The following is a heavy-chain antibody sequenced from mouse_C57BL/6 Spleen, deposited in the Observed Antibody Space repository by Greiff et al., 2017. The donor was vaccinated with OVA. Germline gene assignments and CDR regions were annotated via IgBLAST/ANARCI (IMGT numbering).Heavy chain of an antibody. CDR3: ARVDYDDYAMDY. V-gene: IGHV3-6*01. J-gene: IGHJ4*01. Sequence: DVKLQESGPGLVKPSQSLSLTCSVTGYSITSGYYWNWIRQFPGNKLEWMGYISYDGSNNYNPSLKNRISITRDTSKNQFFLKLNSVTTEDTATYYCARVDYDDYAMDYWGQGTSVTVSS. CDR1: GYSITSGYY. CDR2: ISYDGSN. D-gene: IGHD2-4*01.